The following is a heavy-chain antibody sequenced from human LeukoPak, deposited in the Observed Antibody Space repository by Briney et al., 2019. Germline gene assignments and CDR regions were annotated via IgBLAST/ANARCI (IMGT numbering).Heavy chain of an antibody. Sequence: GSLRLSCAASGFTCSSYAMHWVRQPPGKGLEWVAVISHDGNTDYYADSVKGRFTISRDNSKSTLYLQVNSLRAEDTAVYYCAREGAWYAFDYWGQGTLVTVSS. CDR2: ISHDGNTD. J-gene: IGHJ4*02. CDR1: GFTCSSYA. V-gene: IGHV3-30*04. CDR3: AREGAWYAFDY. D-gene: IGHD6-19*01.